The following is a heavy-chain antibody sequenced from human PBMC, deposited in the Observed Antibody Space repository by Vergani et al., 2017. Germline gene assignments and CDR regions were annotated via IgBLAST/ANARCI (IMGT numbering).Heavy chain of an antibody. Sequence: EVQLVESGGGLVQPGRSLRLSCAASGFTFDDYAMHWVRQAPGKGLEWVSGISWNSGSIGYADSVKGRFTISRDNAKNSLYLQMNSLRAEDMALYYCAKGGCSSTSCYFNYYYYYMDVWGKGTTVTVSS. J-gene: IGHJ6*03. CDR3: AKGGCSSTSCYFNYYYYYMDV. CDR1: GFTFDDYA. CDR2: ISWNSGSI. D-gene: IGHD2-2*01. V-gene: IGHV3-9*03.